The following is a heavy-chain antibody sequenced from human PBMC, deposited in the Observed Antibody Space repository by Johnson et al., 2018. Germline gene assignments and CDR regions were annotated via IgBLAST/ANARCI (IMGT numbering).Heavy chain of an antibody. CDR2: ISGSGGST. CDR3: AKPLFGGSTWYYYYMDV. Sequence: EVQLVESGGGLVQPGRSVRLSCSASGFTFSSYAMSWVRQAPGKGLEWVSAISGSGGSTYYADSVKGRFTISRDNSKNTLYLQMNSLRAEDTAVYYCAKPLFGGSTWYYYYMDVWGKGTTVTVSS. D-gene: IGHD6-13*01. J-gene: IGHJ6*03. CDR1: GFTFSSYA. V-gene: IGHV3-23*04.